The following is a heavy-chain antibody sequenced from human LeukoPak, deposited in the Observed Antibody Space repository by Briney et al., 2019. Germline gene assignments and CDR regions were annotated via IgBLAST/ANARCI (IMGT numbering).Heavy chain of an antibody. CDR2: IYSGGST. D-gene: IGHD6-13*01. J-gene: IGHJ4*02. V-gene: IGHV3-53*01. Sequence: GGSLRLSCAASAFTVSSNYMSWVRQAPGKGLEWVSVIYSGGSTYYADSVKGRFTISRDNSKNTLYLQMNSLRAEDTAVYYCAREKAGTFDYWGQGTLVTVSS. CDR3: AREKAGTFDY. CDR1: AFTVSSNY.